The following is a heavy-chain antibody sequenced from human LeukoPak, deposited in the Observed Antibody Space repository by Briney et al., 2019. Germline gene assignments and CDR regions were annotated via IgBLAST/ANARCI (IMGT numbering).Heavy chain of an antibody. CDR2: INHSGST. V-gene: IGHV4-34*01. J-gene: IGHJ4*02. CDR1: GGSFSGYY. CDR3: ARCVPGSGESDYHDY. D-gene: IGHD3-10*01. Sequence: PSETLSLTCAVYGGSFSGYYWSWIRQPPGKGLEWIGEINHSGSTNYNPSLKSRVTISVDTSKNQFSLKLSSVTAADTAVYYCARCVPGSGESDYHDYWGQGTLVTVSS.